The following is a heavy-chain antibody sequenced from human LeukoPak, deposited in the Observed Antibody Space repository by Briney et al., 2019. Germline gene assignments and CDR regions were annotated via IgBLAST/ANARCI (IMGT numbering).Heavy chain of an antibody. Sequence: PGGSLRLSCAASGFTFSSYAMSWVRQAPGKGLEWVSAISGSGGSTNYADSVKGRFTISRDNAKNSLYLQMNSLRAEDTAVYYCARGRYDSSGYYYVDYWGQGTLVTVSS. D-gene: IGHD3-22*01. CDR1: GFTFSSYA. J-gene: IGHJ4*02. CDR3: ARGRYDSSGYYYVDY. CDR2: ISGSGGST. V-gene: IGHV3-23*01.